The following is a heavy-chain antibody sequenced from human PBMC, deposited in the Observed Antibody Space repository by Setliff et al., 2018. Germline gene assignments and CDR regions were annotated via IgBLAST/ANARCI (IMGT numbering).Heavy chain of an antibody. Sequence: PSETLSLTCTVSGGSISSSSYYWGWIRQPPGKGLEWIGYISDSGNTYYNASLKGRVTISGDTSKNQFSLKLTAVTAADTAAYFCARGDSSGYYYIVFDYWGQGKLVTVSS. CDR1: GGSISSSSYY. CDR3: ARGDSSGYYYIVFDY. CDR2: ISDSGNT. J-gene: IGHJ4*02. V-gene: IGHV4-39*07. D-gene: IGHD3-22*01.